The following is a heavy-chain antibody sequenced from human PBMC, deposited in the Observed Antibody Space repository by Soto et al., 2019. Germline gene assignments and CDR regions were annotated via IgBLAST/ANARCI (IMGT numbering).Heavy chain of an antibody. V-gene: IGHV3-30*18. CDR2: ISSDGSNK. D-gene: IGHD6-13*01. CDR1: GFTFSSYA. CDR3: AKDAAAAGTFDY. Sequence: QVQLVESGGGVVQPGRSLRLACAPSGFTFSSYAMQWVRQAPGKGLEWVGVISSDGSNKYYADSVKGRFTISRDNCKNMLYLQMNSLRAEDTAVYYCAKDAAAAGTFDYWGLGTLVTVSS. J-gene: IGHJ4*02.